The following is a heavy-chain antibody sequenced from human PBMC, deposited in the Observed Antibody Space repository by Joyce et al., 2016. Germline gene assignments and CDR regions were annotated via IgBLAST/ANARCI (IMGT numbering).Heavy chain of an antibody. CDR2: ISSDGSST. CDR3: ARAHQRSFPNIDQ. V-gene: IGHV3-74*03. D-gene: IGHD6-25*01. J-gene: IGHJ4*02. CDR1: GFTFSSYW. Sequence: EVQLVESGGGLVQSGGSLRLSCAASGFTFSSYWMHWVRQAPGKVLLWVSRISSDGSSTTYADSVKGRFTISRDNAKNTLYLQMNSLRAEDTAVYYCARAHQRSFPNIDQWGQGTLVTVSS.